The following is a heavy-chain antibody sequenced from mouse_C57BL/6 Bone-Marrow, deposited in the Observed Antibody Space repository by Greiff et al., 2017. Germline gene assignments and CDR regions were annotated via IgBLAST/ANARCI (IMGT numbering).Heavy chain of an antibody. Sequence: QVQLQQPGAELVRPGSSVKLSCKASGYTFTSYWMDWVKQRPGQGLEWIGNIYPSDSETHYNQKFKDKATLTVDKSSSTAHMQLSSLTSEDSAVYYCARGWLRRENWFAYWGQGTLVTVSA. V-gene: IGHV1-61*01. CDR3: ARGWLRRENWFAY. CDR2: IYPSDSET. CDR1: GYTFTSYW. J-gene: IGHJ3*01. D-gene: IGHD2-2*01.